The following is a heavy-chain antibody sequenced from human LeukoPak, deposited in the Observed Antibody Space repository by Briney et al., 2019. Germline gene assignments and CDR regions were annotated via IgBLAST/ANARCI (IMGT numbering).Heavy chain of an antibody. CDR1: GFTFSSYW. CDR3: AREITWQLTPI. D-gene: IGHD3-16*01. CDR2: IKEDGSEK. V-gene: IGHV3-7*01. Sequence: GGSLRLSCAASGFTFSSYWMSWVRQAPGKGLEWMGNIKEDGSEKYCVDSVKGRFTISRDNAKSSLYLQMNSLRVEDTAVCYCAREITWQLTPIWGQGTMVTVSS. J-gene: IGHJ3*02.